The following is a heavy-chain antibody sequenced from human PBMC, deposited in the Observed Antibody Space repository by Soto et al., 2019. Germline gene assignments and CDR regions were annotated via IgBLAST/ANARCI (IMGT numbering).Heavy chain of an antibody. J-gene: IGHJ5*02. CDR2: IYYSGST. D-gene: IGHD5-12*01. V-gene: IGHV4-61*01. Sequence: SETLSLTCTVSGGSVSSGSYYWSWIRQPPGKGLEWIGYIYYSGSTNYNPSLKSRVTISVDTSKNQFSLKLSSVTAADTAVYYCARQVEMATIVRFDPWGQGTMVTVSS. CDR1: GGSVSSGSYY. CDR3: ARQVEMATIVRFDP.